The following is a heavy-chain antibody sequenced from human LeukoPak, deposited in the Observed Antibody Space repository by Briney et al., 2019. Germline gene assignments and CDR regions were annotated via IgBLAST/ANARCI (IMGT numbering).Heavy chain of an antibody. D-gene: IGHD2-2*02. CDR1: GGSISSYY. Sequence: SETLSLTCTVSGGSISSYYWSWIRQPPGKGLEWIGYIYYSGSTNYNPSLKSRVTMSVDTSKNQFSLKLSSVTAADTAVYYCARDPGYCSSTSCYTGYYYMDVWGKGTTVTVSS. CDR3: ARDPGYCSSTSCYTGYYYMDV. V-gene: IGHV4-59*12. CDR2: IYYSGST. J-gene: IGHJ6*03.